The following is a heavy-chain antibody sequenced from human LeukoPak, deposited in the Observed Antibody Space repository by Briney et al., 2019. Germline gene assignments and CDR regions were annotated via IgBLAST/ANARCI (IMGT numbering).Heavy chain of an antibody. Sequence: GGSLRLSCAASGFTFSSYTMDWVRQAPGKGLEWVSSISASSGCIYYADSMKGRFTISRDNAENTLYLQMNSLRAEDTALYYCARESLYSGSASSDLDYWGQGTLVTVSS. V-gene: IGHV3-21*01. D-gene: IGHD3-10*01. CDR3: ARESLYSGSASSDLDY. J-gene: IGHJ4*02. CDR2: ISASSGCI. CDR1: GFTFSSYT.